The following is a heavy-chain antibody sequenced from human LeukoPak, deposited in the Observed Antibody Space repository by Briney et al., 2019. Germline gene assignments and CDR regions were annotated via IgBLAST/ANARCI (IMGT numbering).Heavy chain of an antibody. CDR2: TSGSGGST. J-gene: IGHJ3*02. V-gene: IGHV3-23*01. Sequence: GGSLRLSCAASGFTFSDYYMSWIRQAPGKGLEWVSGTSGSGGSTYYADSVKGRFTISRDNSKNTLYLQMNSLRAEDTAVYYCAKVRPMVRGVISDAYDIWGQGTMVTVSS. D-gene: IGHD3-10*01. CDR1: GFTFSDYY. CDR3: AKVRPMVRGVISDAYDI.